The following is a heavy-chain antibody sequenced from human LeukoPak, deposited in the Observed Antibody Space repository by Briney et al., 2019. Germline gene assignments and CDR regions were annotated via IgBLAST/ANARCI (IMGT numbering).Heavy chain of an antibody. CDR3: VKEIYCTQTTCQGNDAFHI. J-gene: IGHJ3*02. V-gene: IGHV3-30*02. CDR2: IRYDATTI. CDR1: GFHFSNFG. D-gene: IGHD2-8*01. Sequence: GGSLRLSCAASGFHFSNFGMHWVRQAPGKGLEWVTFIRYDATTIYYADSVKGRFTISRDNSKNTVYLQMSSLKAEDTAEYYCVKEIYCTQTTCQGNDAFHIWGQGTVVTVSS.